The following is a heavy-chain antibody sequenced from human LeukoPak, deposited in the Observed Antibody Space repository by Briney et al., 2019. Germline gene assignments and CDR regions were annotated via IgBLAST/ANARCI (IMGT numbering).Heavy chain of an antibody. J-gene: IGHJ3*02. D-gene: IGHD3-9*01. Sequence: GASVKVSCKASGYTFTSYAMHWVRQAPGQRLEWTGWINVGNGNTEYSQKFQGRVTITRDTSASIAYMELSSLTSEDPAIYYCAREGYYDILTGSFDAFDIWGQGTMVTVSS. V-gene: IGHV1-3*01. CDR2: INVGNGNT. CDR1: GYTFTSYA. CDR3: AREGYYDILTGSFDAFDI.